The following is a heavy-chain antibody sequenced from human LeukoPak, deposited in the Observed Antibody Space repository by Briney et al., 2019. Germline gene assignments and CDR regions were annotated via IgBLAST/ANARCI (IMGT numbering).Heavy chain of an antibody. CDR1: GFAFSSYA. CDR3: ARATGKNNWFDP. Sequence: PGGSLRLSCAASGFAFSSYAMHWVRQAPGKGLEWVAIISYDGITESYSDSVKGRFTISRDNFKNTLYLQMNSLRGEDTAVYYCARATGKNNWFDPWGQGTLVTVSS. D-gene: IGHD3-10*01. CDR2: ISYDGITE. J-gene: IGHJ5*02. V-gene: IGHV3-30*04.